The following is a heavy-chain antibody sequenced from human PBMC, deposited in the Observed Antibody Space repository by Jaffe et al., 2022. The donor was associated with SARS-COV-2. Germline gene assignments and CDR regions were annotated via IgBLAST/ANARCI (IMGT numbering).Heavy chain of an antibody. CDR1: GFSLSTSGVG. Sequence: QITLKESGPTLVKPTQTLTLTCTFSGFSLSTSGVGVGWIRQPPGKALEWLALIYWDDDKRYSPSLKSRLTITKDTSKNQVVLTMTNMDPVDTATYFCARFTYYYYATDVWGQGTTVTVSS. J-gene: IGHJ6*02. CDR3: ARFTYYYYATDV. CDR2: IYWDDDK. V-gene: IGHV2-5*02.